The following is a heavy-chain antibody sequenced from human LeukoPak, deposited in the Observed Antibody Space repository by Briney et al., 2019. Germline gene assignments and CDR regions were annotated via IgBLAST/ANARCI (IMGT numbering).Heavy chain of an antibody. CDR2: ISGSGGST. V-gene: IGHV3-23*01. CDR1: GFIFSTYA. J-gene: IGHJ4*02. D-gene: IGHD4-23*01. CDR3: ARVIRVGPGKGYFDY. Sequence: GGSLRLSCATSGFIFSTYALSWVRQAPGKGQEWASSISGSGGSTYHADSVKGRFTISRDSSKNTLYLQMNSLRAEDTAIYYCARVIRVGPGKGYFDYCGQGTLVTVSS.